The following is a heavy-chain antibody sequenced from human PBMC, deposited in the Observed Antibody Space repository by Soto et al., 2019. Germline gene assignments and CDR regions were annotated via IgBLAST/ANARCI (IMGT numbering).Heavy chain of an antibody. D-gene: IGHD1-1*01. CDR2: IGGRGIST. CDR1: GFTFSTFA. Sequence: EVQLLESGGGLVQPGGSLRLSCAASGFTFSTFAMSWVRQAPGQGLEWVSGIGGRGISTYYADSVKGRFTISRDKSKNTLYRQRNSLRAEDTAVYYCARAPVLAGDGPVDYWGQGTLVTVSS. CDR3: ARAPVLAGDGPVDY. J-gene: IGHJ4*02. V-gene: IGHV3-23*01.